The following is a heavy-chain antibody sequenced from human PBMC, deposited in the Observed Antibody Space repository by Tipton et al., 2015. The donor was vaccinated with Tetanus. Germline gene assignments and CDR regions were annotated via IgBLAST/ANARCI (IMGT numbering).Heavy chain of an antibody. Sequence: SLRLSCAASGFTFSSYSMNWVRQAPGKGLEWVSSISSSSSYIYYADSVKGRFTISRDNAKNSLYLQMNSLRAEDTAVYYCARNYGDYWYFDLWGRSTLVTVSS. J-gene: IGHJ2*01. V-gene: IGHV3-21*01. D-gene: IGHD4-17*01. CDR3: ARNYGDYWYFDL. CDR1: GFTFSSYS. CDR2: ISSSSSYI.